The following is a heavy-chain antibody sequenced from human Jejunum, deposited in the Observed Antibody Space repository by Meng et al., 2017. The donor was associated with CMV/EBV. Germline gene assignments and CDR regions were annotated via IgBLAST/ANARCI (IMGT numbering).Heavy chain of an antibody. CDR1: GYTFNGYY. V-gene: IGHV1-2*02. D-gene: IGHD5-12*01. Sequence: SGYTFNGYYMHWVRQAPGQGPEWMGWLNPNSGDTTYAQQFQGRVTMTRDTSISTAYMELSSLRSDDTAVYYCATSNSGFDFWTDNWGQGTLVTVSS. CDR3: ATSNSGFDFWTDN. J-gene: IGHJ4*02. CDR2: LNPNSGDT.